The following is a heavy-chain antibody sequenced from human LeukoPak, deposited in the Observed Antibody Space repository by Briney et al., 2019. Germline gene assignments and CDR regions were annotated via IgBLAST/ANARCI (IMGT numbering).Heavy chain of an antibody. J-gene: IGHJ6*02. CDR1: GYNFISYY. V-gene: IGHV1-46*01. D-gene: IGHD2-21*01. CDR3: AREDVVLFHAVRYYYYGMDV. Sequence: ASVKVSCKASGYNFISYYMHWVRQAPGQGLEWMGIINPSGGSTSYAQKFQDRVTMTRDTSTSTVYMELSSLKSEDAAVYYCAREDVVLFHAVRYYYYGMDVWGQGTTVTVSS. CDR2: INPSGGST.